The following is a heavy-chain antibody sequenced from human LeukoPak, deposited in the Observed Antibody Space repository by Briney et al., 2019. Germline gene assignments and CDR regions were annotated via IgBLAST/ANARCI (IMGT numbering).Heavy chain of an antibody. J-gene: IGHJ1*01. CDR2: IYSGGST. V-gene: IGHV3-53*01. Sequence: GGSLRLSCAASGFTVSSNYMSWVRQAPGKGLEWVSVIYSGGSTYYADSVKGRFTISRDNSKNTLYLQMNSLRAEDTAVYHCAKTPGIAAAVEPQYFQHWGQGTLVTVSS. D-gene: IGHD6-13*01. CDR1: GFTVSSNY. CDR3: AKTPGIAAAVEPQYFQH.